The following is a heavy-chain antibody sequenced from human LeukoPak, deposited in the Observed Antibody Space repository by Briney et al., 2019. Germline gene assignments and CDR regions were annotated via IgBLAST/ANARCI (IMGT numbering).Heavy chain of an antibody. V-gene: IGHV1-3*01. D-gene: IGHD4-17*01. CDR2: INAGNGNT. J-gene: IGHJ6*04. CDR3: ARGYGDYAAYYYGMDV. CDR1: GYTFTSYA. Sequence: ASVKVSCKASGYTFTSYAMHWVRQAPGQRLEWMGWINAGNGNTKYSLKFQGRVTITRDTSASTAYMELSSLRSEDRAVYYCARGYGDYAAYYYGMDVWGKGTTVTVSS.